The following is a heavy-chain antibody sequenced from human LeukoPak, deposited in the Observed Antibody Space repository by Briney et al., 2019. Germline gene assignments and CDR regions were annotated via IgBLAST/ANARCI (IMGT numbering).Heavy chain of an antibody. CDR1: GFTFSSYG. CDR2: TSGSGGRT. V-gene: IGHV3-23*01. D-gene: IGHD5-24*01. J-gene: IGHJ4*02. CDR3: AKSGSNRFDY. Sequence: PGGTLRLSCAASGFTFSSYGMAWVRQAPGKGLEWVSSTSGSGGRTYHADSVKGRFTISRDNSKNTLFLQMNRLRAEDTAVYYCAKSGSNRFDYWGQGTLVTVSS.